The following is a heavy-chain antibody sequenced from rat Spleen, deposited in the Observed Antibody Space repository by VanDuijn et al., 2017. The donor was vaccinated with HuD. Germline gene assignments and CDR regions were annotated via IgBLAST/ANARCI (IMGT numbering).Heavy chain of an antibody. CDR1: GFTFSDYA. Sequence: EVQLVESGGGLVQPGRSLKLSCAASGFTFSDYAMAWVRQAPKKGLEWVATIIYDGSSTYYRDSVKGRFTISRDNAKSTLYLQMDSLRSEDTATYYCARQGNYYSDYFDYWGQGVMVTVSS. CDR2: IIYDGSST. V-gene: IGHV5-17*01. CDR3: ARQGNYYSDYFDY. J-gene: IGHJ2*01. D-gene: IGHD1-1*01.